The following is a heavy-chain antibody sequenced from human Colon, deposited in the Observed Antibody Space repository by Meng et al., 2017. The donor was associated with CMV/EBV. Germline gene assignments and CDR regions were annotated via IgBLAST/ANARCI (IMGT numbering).Heavy chain of an antibody. CDR3: TRDVLGSSSSSVSFDI. D-gene: IGHD6-6*01. J-gene: IGHJ3*02. Sequence: LSLTCAASGFSVSSTYMNWVRQAPGKGLEWVSFLYSGGNTFYADSVKGRFTVSRDNSMNTLYLQMNNLGPEDTAVYYCTRDVLGSSSSSVSFDIWGQGTMVTVSS. V-gene: IGHV3-66*02. CDR2: LYSGGNT. CDR1: GFSVSSTY.